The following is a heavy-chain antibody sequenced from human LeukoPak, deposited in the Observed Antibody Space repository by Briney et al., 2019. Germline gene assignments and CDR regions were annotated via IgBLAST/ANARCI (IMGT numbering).Heavy chain of an antibody. V-gene: IGHV3-20*04. CDR2: INWNGGST. CDR1: GFTFDDYG. D-gene: IGHD2-2*01. CDR3: AGDKGYCSSTSCYPDY. J-gene: IGHJ4*02. Sequence: GGSLRLSCAASGFTFDDYGMSWVRQAPGKGLEWVSGINWNGGSTGYADSVKGRFTISRDNAKNSLYLQMNSLRAEDTALYYCAGDKGYCSSTSCYPDYWGQGTLVTVSS.